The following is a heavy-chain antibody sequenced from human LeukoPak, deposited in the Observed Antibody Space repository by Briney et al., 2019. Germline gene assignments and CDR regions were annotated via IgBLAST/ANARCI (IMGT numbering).Heavy chain of an antibody. D-gene: IGHD2-21*01. CDR3: AKDVIYEPRFTMGNYHYYGMDV. V-gene: IGHV3-23*01. J-gene: IGHJ6*02. Sequence: PAGSLRLSCAGSAFIFSSYAIRWVRQAPGKGLEWVSGISASGGGTYYGDSVKGRFTVSRDNSKNTLYLQMNSLRAEDTAVYYCAKDVIYEPRFTMGNYHYYGMDVWGQGTTVTVSS. CDR2: ISASGGGT. CDR1: AFIFSSYA.